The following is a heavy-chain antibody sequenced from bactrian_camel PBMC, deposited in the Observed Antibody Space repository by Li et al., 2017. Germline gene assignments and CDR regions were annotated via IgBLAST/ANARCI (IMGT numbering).Heavy chain of an antibody. D-gene: IGHD1*01. CDR3: AAGRRSRLYDCPSPMLDRYEYNY. CDR2: IYTGDGST. Sequence: HVQLGGSGGGSVQVGGSLRLSFAASGSGLAKYAMGWFRQAPGKEREGVAVIYTGDGSTYCADSVKGRLTISQDHAKNTLYLQMNSLKPEDTAMYYCAAGRRSRLYDCPSPMLDRYEYNYWGQGTQVTVS. J-gene: IGHJ4*01. CDR1: GSGLAKYA. V-gene: IGHV3S63*01.